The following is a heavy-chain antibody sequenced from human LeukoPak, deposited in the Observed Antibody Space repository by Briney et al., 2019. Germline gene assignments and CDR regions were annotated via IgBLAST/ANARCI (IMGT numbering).Heavy chain of an antibody. D-gene: IGHD2-21*01. CDR3: AREVSRDY. J-gene: IGHJ4*02. V-gene: IGHV3-48*01. CDR1: GFTFSSYS. Sequence: PGGSLRLSCAASGFTFSSYSMNWVRQAPGKGLEWVSYISSSSSTIYYADSVKGRFTISGDNAKNSLYLQMNSLRAEDTAVYYCAREVSRDYWGQGTLVTVSS. CDR2: ISSSSSTI.